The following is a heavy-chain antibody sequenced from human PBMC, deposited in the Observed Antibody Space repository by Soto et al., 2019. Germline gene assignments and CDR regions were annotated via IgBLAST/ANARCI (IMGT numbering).Heavy chain of an antibody. CDR2: IIPIFGTA. J-gene: IGHJ6*02. V-gene: IGHV1-69*13. CDR1: GGTFGSYA. Sequence: SVKVSCKASGGTFGSYAISWVRQAPGQGLEWMGGIIPIFGTANYAQKFQGRVTITADESTSTAYMELSSLRSEDTAVYYCARDIVNPYYYYYYGMDVWGQGTTVTVSS. CDR3: ARDIVNPYYYYYYGMDV. D-gene: IGHD2-21*01.